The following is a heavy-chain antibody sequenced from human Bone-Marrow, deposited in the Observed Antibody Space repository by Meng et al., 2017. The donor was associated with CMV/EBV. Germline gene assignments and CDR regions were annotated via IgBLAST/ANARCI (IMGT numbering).Heavy chain of an antibody. Sequence: GESLKISCAASGFTFSSYGMHWVRQAPGKGLEWVAFIRYDGSNKYYADSVKGRFTISRDNSKNTLYLQMNSLRAEDTAVYYCAGRGKVDYWGQGTLVTVSS. J-gene: IGHJ4*02. CDR2: IRYDGSNK. CDR3: AGRGKVDY. V-gene: IGHV3-30*02. D-gene: IGHD4-23*01. CDR1: GFTFSSYG.